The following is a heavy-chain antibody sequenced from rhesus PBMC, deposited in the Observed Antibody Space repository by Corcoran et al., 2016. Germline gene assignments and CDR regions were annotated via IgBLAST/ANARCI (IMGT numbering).Heavy chain of an antibody. Sequence: QVQLQESGPGVVKPSETLSLTCAVSGGTISSGYCYWSWIRPPPGKGLEWRGGISGRSGRTTYNPSLKSGVTSSTDTSKNQFSLKLSSVTAADTAVYYCATMQLELYSGLDSWGQGVVVTVSS. J-gene: IGHJ6*01. CDR2: ISGRSGRT. CDR3: ATMQLELYSGLDS. V-gene: IGHV4S12*01. CDR1: GGTISSGYCY. D-gene: IGHD1-1*01.